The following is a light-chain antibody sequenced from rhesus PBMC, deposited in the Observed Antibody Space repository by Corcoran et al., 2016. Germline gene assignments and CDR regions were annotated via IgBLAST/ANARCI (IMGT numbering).Light chain of an antibody. CDR1: QGISNW. V-gene: IGKV1-69*01. CDR2: RAP. Sequence: DIQMTQSPSSLSASVGDRVTITCRASQGISNWLAWYHQKPGKTPKFQIYRAPNFEKGVPSRFRGSGSGTDFTLTISSLQPEDIATYYCQQHDNSPWTFGQGTKVEIK. CDR3: QQHDNSPWT. J-gene: IGKJ1*01.